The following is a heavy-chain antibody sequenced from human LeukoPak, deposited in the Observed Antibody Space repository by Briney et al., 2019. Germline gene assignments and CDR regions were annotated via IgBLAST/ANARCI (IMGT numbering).Heavy chain of an antibody. D-gene: IGHD3-3*01. CDR1: GFTFSNAW. CDR3: TTHDFWSGYYNFDY. Sequence: GGSLRLPCAASGFTFSNAWMSWVRQAPEKGLEWVGRIKSKTDGGTTDYAAPVKGRFTISRDDSKNTLYLQMNSLKTEDTAVYYCTTHDFWSGYYNFDYWGQGTLVTVSS. V-gene: IGHV3-15*01. J-gene: IGHJ4*02. CDR2: IKSKTDGGTT.